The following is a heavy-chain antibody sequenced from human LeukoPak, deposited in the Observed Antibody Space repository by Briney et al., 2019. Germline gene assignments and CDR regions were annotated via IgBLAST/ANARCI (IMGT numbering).Heavy chain of an antibody. CDR2: ISGNGVNT. CDR1: GFTFRTYA. CDR3: ARGSPRPLTYYYDSSDF. D-gene: IGHD3-22*01. V-gene: IGHV3-23*01. Sequence: PGGSLRLSCGASGFTFRTYAMSWVRQAPGKGLEWVSAISGNGVNTYYADSVKGRFTISRDNSKNTLHLQMNRLRVEDTAVYYCARGSPRPLTYYYDSSDFWGQGTLVTVSS. J-gene: IGHJ4*02.